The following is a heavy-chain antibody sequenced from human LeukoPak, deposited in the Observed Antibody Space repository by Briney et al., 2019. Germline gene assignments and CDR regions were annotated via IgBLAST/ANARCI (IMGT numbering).Heavy chain of an antibody. CDR1: GFTVSSNY. J-gene: IGHJ4*02. V-gene: IGHV3-53*01. D-gene: IGHD3-22*01. Sequence: GGSLRLSCAASGFTVSSNYMTWVRKAPGKGLEWVSVIYSDGSTFYADSVKGRFTISRDNSKNTLYLQMNSLRAEDTAVYYCAREVDYYYTSGYYYDYWGQGTLVTVSS. CDR3: AREVDYYYTSGYYYDY. CDR2: IYSDGST.